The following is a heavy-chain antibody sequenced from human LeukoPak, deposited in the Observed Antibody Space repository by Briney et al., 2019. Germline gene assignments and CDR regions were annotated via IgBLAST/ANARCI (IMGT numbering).Heavy chain of an antibody. CDR3: AGEVYRPW. Sequence: GGSLRLSCAASGFTVSPNYMSWVRQAPGKGLEWVSVIFSGGTTKYADSVRGRFTISRDYSKNTLFLQMSSLRVDDTAVYYCAGEVYRPWWGQGILVTVSS. CDR1: GFTVSPNY. V-gene: IGHV3-66*01. CDR2: IFSGGTT. J-gene: IGHJ4*02.